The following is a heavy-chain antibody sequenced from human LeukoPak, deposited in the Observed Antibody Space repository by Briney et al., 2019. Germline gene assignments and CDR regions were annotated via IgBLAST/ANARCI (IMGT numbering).Heavy chain of an antibody. CDR2: IYYSGST. J-gene: IGHJ4*02. V-gene: IGHV4-59*01. D-gene: IGHD1-26*01. CDR1: GGSLSSYY. Sequence: PSETLSLTCIVTGGSLSSYYWSWIRQPPCKGVEGIGYIYYSGSTNYNPSLKSRVTISVDTSKNQFSLKLSSVTAADTAVYYCARYSRATLLFDYWGQGTLVTVSS. CDR3: ARYSRATLLFDY.